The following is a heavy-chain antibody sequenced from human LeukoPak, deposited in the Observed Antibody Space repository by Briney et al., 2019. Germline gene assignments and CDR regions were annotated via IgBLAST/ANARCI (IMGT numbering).Heavy chain of an antibody. CDR2: IEQDGSEK. J-gene: IGHJ4*02. CDR3: ARDGSETYYDFWSGYPPAGYYDY. Sequence: GGSLRLSCAASGFTFSSYWMSWVRQAPGKGLEWVANIEQDGSEKYYVDSVKGRFTISRDNAKNSLYLQMNSLRAEDTAVYYCARDGSETYYDFWSGYPPAGYYDYWGQGTLVTVSS. D-gene: IGHD3-3*01. V-gene: IGHV3-7*05. CDR1: GFTFSSYW.